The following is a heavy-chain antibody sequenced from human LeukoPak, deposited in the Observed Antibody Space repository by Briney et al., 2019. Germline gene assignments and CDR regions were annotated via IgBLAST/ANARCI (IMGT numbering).Heavy chain of an antibody. CDR2: TNGDGNDI. CDR1: GFTLSNSW. J-gene: IGHJ4*02. Sequence: GGSLRLSCAVSGFTLSNSWMHWVRQAPGKGLVWVARTNGDGNDISYADSVKGRFTISRDNSKNTLYLQMNSLRAEDTAVYYCARGLPTDYWGQGTLVTVSS. D-gene: IGHD2-21*02. CDR3: ARGLPTDY. V-gene: IGHV3-74*01.